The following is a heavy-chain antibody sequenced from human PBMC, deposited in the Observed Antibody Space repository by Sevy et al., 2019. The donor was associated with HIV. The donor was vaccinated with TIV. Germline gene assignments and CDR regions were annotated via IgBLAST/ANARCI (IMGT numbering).Heavy chain of an antibody. Sequence: ASVKVSCKASGDTFTNNYIHWVRQAPGQGLEWMGMVDPSAGNTTYAQKFQGRVTLTRDTSTSILYMDLSSLSSEDTAVYYCVRADPDQHFDSWGQGTLVTVSS. CDR2: VDPSAGNT. CDR1: GDTFTNNY. J-gene: IGHJ4*02. CDR3: VRADPDQHFDS. V-gene: IGHV1-46*01.